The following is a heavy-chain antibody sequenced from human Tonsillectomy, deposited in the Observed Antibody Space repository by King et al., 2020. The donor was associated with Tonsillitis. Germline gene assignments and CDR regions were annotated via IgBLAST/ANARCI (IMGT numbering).Heavy chain of an antibody. CDR3: AKDLMTTVTSLNSAAIDH. CDR2: VIGSGGST. CDR1: GFTFSNFA. V-gene: IGHV3-23*04. Sequence: EVQLVESGGGSVQPGGSLRLSFASSGFTFSNFAMNWVRQPPGKWLEWVSVVIGSGGSTYYADSVKGRFTVSRDNSKNTLFLQMNSPRAEATPVYYCAKDLMTTVTSLNSAAIDHWGQGTLVTVSS. J-gene: IGHJ4*02. D-gene: IGHD4-11*01.